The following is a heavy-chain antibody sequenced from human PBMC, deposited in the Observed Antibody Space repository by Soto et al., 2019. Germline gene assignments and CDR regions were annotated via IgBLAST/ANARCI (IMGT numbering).Heavy chain of an antibody. CDR3: ARAPVAVAATEDYYGLDV. CDR2: INTDGLS. CDR1: GVSITSYY. D-gene: IGHD2-15*01. V-gene: IGHV4-4*07. Sequence: PSETLSLTCSVSGVSITSYYWSWIRQSAGGGLEWMGRINTDGLSTYSPSFKRRLTMSLDTSKNQVSLRLISVTAADTAVYFCARAPVAVAATEDYYGLDVWGQGTTVTVSS. J-gene: IGHJ6*02.